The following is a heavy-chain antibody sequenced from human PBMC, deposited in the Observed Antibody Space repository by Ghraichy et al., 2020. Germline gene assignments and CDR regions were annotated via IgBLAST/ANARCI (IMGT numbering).Heavy chain of an antibody. CDR3: AKAVSGTLGLDF. D-gene: IGHD6-25*01. Sequence: GGSLRLSCAASGFTFSSCGMYWVRQAPGKGLEWVAVISHDGSNKHYGDSVKGRVTISRDNSKNTLYLQMSSLRAEDTAVYYCAKAVSGTLGLDFWGQGTLVTVSS. CDR1: GFTFSSCG. V-gene: IGHV3-30*18. CDR2: ISHDGSNK. J-gene: IGHJ4*02.